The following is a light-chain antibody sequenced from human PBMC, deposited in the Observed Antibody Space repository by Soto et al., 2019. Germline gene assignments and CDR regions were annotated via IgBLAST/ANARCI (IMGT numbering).Light chain of an antibody. Sequence: DIQMTQSPSTLSASVGDRVTITCRASQSLSSWLAWYQQKPGKAPKLLIYTASSLESGVPSRFSGGGSGTEFTLTISSLQPDDFATYYCQQYHSYPLTFGGGTKVEFK. CDR2: TAS. CDR3: QQYHSYPLT. V-gene: IGKV1-5*03. J-gene: IGKJ4*01. CDR1: QSLSSW.